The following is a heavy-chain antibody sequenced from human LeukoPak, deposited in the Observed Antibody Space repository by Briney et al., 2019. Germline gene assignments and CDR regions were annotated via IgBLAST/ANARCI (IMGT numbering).Heavy chain of an antibody. CDR3: ARDQYYYDSSGYPYYFDY. D-gene: IGHD3-22*01. Sequence: GGSLRPSCAASGFTFSSYSMNWVRQAPGKGLEWVSSISSSSSYIYYADSVKGRFTISRDNAKNSLYLQMNSLRAEDTAVYYCARDQYYYDSSGYPYYFDYWGQGTLVTVSS. V-gene: IGHV3-21*01. CDR1: GFTFSSYS. CDR2: ISSSSSYI. J-gene: IGHJ4*02.